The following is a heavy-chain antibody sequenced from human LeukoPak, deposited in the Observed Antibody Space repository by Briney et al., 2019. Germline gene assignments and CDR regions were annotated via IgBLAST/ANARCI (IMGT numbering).Heavy chain of an antibody. Sequence: SETLSLTCTVSGGSLSSYYWSWIGQPPGKGLGWIGYIYYSGSTNYNPSLKSRVTISVDTSKNQFSLKLSSVTAADTAVYYCARGDYGGNSAFDYWGQGTLVTVSS. V-gene: IGHV4-59*01. CDR3: ARGDYGGNSAFDY. J-gene: IGHJ4*02. CDR2: IYYSGST. CDR1: GGSLSSYY. D-gene: IGHD4-23*01.